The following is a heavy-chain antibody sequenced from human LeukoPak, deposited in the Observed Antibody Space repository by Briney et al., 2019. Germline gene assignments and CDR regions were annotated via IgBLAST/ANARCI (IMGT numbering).Heavy chain of an antibody. CDR2: IIPIFGTA. V-gene: IGHV1-69*05. J-gene: IGHJ4*02. CDR1: GGTFSSYA. CDR3: ASLSTYYYDSSGYYYGPIGFDY. Sequence: SVKVSCKASGGTFSSYAISWVRQAPGQGLEWMGGIIPIFGTANYAQKFQGRVTITTDESTSTAYMQLSSLRSEDTAVYYCASLSTYYYDSSGYYYGPIGFDYWGQGTLVTVSS. D-gene: IGHD3-22*01.